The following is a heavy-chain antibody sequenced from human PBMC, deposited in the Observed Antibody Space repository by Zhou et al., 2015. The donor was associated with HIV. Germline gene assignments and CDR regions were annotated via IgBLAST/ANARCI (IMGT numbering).Heavy chain of an antibody. CDR1: GGTFSSYT. Sequence: QVQLVQSGAEVKKPGSSVKVSCKASGGTFSSYTISWVRQAPGQGLEWMGRIIPILGIANYAQKFQGRVTITADKSTSTAYMELSSLRSEDTAVYYCARDQTKELERPSENAFDIWGQGTMVTVSS. CDR3: ARDQTKELERPSENAFDI. CDR2: IIPILGIA. V-gene: IGHV1-69*08. D-gene: IGHD1-1*01. J-gene: IGHJ3*02.